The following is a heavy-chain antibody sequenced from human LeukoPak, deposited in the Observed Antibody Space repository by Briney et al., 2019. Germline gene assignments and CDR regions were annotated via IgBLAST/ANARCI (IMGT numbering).Heavy chain of an antibody. Sequence: PGGSLRLSCAASGFTSRRYDMNWVRQAPGKGLEWVSYIASSGSTIYYADSVKGRFTISRDNAKNSLYLQMNSLRAEDTAVYYCARANYYDISGYDYWGQGTLVTVSS. V-gene: IGHV3-48*03. D-gene: IGHD3-22*01. CDR1: GFTSRRYD. CDR2: IASSGSTI. CDR3: ARANYYDISGYDY. J-gene: IGHJ4*02.